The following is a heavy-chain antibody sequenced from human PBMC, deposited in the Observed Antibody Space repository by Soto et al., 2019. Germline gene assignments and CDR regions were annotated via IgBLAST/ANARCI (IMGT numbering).Heavy chain of an antibody. Sequence: GASVKVSFKASGYTFTSYGISWLRQAPGQGLEWMGWISAYNGNTNYAQKLQGRVTMTTDTSTSTAYMELRSLRSDDTAVYYCARDGHGDYVWGSYRGYYYGMDVWGQGTTVTVSS. D-gene: IGHD3-16*02. CDR1: GYTFTSYG. CDR3: ARDGHGDYVWGSYRGYYYGMDV. CDR2: ISAYNGNT. J-gene: IGHJ6*02. V-gene: IGHV1-18*01.